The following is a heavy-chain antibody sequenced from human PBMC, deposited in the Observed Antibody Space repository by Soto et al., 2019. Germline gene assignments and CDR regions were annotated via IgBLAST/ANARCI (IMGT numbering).Heavy chain of an antibody. CDR3: VREATNSTWYGAFDI. D-gene: IGHD6-13*01. CDR2: ISGSGGST. CDR1: GFTFSSYD. Sequence: PGGSLRLSCAASGFTFSSYDMSWVRQAPGKGLEWVSAISGSGGSTYYADSVKGRFTISRDNSKNTLYLQMNSLRDEDTAVYYCVREATNSTWYGAFDIWGQGAMVTVS. V-gene: IGHV3-23*01. J-gene: IGHJ3*02.